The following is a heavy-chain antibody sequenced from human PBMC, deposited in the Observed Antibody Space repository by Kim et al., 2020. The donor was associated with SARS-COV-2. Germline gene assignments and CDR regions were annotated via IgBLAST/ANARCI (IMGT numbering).Heavy chain of an antibody. CDR3: ARGRTGGILTGYPIDY. J-gene: IGHJ4*02. Sequence: LKSRVTISVDTSKNQFSLKLSSVTAADTAVYYCARGRTGGILTGYPIDYWGQGTLVTVSS. D-gene: IGHD3-9*01. V-gene: IGHV4-31*02.